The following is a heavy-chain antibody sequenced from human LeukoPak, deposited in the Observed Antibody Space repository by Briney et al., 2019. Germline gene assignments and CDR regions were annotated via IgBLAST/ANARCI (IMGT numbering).Heavy chain of an antibody. Sequence: GASVKVSCKASGYTFTSYYMHWVRQAPGQGLEWMGWINPNSGGTNYAQKFQGRVTMTRDTSISTAYMELSRLRSDDTAVYYCAREEGYCSGGNCYSVHVWGQGTLVTVSS. D-gene: IGHD2-15*01. J-gene: IGHJ4*02. V-gene: IGHV1-2*02. CDR2: INPNSGGT. CDR1: GYTFTSYY. CDR3: AREEGYCSGGNCYSVHV.